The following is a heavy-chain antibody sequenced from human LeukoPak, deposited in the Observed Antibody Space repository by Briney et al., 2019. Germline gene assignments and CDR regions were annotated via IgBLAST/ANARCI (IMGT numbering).Heavy chain of an antibody. J-gene: IGHJ5*02. CDR3: ARDGGEHYDFWIAPNWFDP. CDR2: IRYDGSNK. D-gene: IGHD3-3*01. V-gene: IGHV3-30*02. CDR1: GFTFSSYG. Sequence: GGSLRLSCAASGFTFSSYGMHWVRQAPGKGLEWVAFIRYDGSNKYYADSVKGRFTISRDNSKNTLYLQMNSLRAEDTAVYYCARDGGEHYDFWIAPNWFDPWGQGTLVTVSS.